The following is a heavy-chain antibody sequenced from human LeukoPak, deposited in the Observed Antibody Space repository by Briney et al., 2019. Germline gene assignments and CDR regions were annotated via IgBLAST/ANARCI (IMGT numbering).Heavy chain of an antibody. CDR3: ARGSSSRSEAYYYGMDV. V-gene: IGHV3-48*03. CDR1: GFTFSSYE. J-gene: IGHJ6*04. Sequence: PGGSLRLFCAAYGFTFSSYEMNWVRQAPGKGLEWVSYISSSGSTIYYADSVKGRFTISRDNAKNSLYLQMNSLRAEDTAVYYCARGSSSRSEAYYYGMDVWGKGTTVTVSS. CDR2: ISSSGSTI. D-gene: IGHD6-13*01.